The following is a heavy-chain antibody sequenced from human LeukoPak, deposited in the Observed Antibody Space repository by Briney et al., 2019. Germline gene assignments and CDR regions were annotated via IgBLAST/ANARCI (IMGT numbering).Heavy chain of an antibody. CDR1: SITFNTNF. J-gene: IGHJ4*02. V-gene: IGHV3-66*01. CDR3: FKYGY. CDR2: VYSDDST. D-gene: IGHD4-17*01. Sequence: GGSLRLSCAASSITFNTNFMNWVRQAPGKGLEWVSIVYSDDSTHYADSVKGRFTVSRDNSKTTLYLQMNGLRVEDTAVYYCFKYGYWGQGALVTVSS.